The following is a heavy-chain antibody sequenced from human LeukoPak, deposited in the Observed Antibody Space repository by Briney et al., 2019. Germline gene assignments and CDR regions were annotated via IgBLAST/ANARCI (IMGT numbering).Heavy chain of an antibody. J-gene: IGHJ4*02. D-gene: IGHD2-15*01. Sequence: GGSLRLSCAASGFTFSSYSMNWVRQAPGKGLEWVSSISSSSSYIYYADSVKGRFTISRDNAKNSLYLQMNSLRAEDTAVYYCARDVWYCSGGSCYSVGFDYWGQGTLVTVSS. CDR1: GFTFSSYS. CDR2: ISSSSSYI. V-gene: IGHV3-21*01. CDR3: ARDVWYCSGGSCYSVGFDY.